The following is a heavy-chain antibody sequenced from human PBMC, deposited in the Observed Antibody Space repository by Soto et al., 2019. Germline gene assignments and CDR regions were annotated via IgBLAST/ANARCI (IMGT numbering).Heavy chain of an antibody. CDR3: ARAGRGYCSGGSCYSGLHGMDV. V-gene: IGHV4-4*02. Sequence: QVQLQESGPGLVKPSGTLSLTCAVSGGSISSSNWWSWVRQPPGKGLEWIGEIYHSGSTNYNPSRRSRVTTSVDKSKNQCSLQLSSVTAADAAVYYCARAGRGYCSGGSCYSGLHGMDVWGQGTTVTVSS. CDR2: IYHSGST. D-gene: IGHD2-15*01. J-gene: IGHJ6*02. CDR1: GGSISSSNW.